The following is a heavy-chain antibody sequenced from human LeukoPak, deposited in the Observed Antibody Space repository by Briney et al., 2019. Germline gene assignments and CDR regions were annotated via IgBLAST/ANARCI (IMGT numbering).Heavy chain of an antibody. D-gene: IGHD3-9*01. V-gene: IGHV3-74*01. CDR2: INSDGGST. Sequence: GGSLRLSCAASGFTFSSYWMHWVRQAPGKGLEGVSRINSDGGSTTYADSVKGRFTISRDNAKNTMYLQMSSLRVDDSAVYYCGRGGLTGQMAAFDYWGQGALVTVST. J-gene: IGHJ4*02. CDR1: GFTFSSYW. CDR3: GRGGLTGQMAAFDY.